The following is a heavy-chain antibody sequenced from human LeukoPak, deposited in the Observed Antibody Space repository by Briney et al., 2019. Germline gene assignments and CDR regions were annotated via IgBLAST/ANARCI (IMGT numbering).Heavy chain of an antibody. D-gene: IGHD4-17*01. V-gene: IGHV4-59*01. Sequence: SETLSLTCTVSGGSISRYYWSWIRQPPGKGLEWIGYIYYSGSTNYNPSLKSRVTISVDTSKNQFSLKLSSVTAADTAVDYCTRGGVTPDYGDLRAYYYYYMDVWGKGTTVTVSS. CDR1: GGSISRYY. CDR3: TRGGVTPDYGDLRAYYYYYMDV. CDR2: IYYSGST. J-gene: IGHJ6*03.